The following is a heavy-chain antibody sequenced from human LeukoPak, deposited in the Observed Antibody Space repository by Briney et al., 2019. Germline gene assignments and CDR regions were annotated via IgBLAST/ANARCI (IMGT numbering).Heavy chain of an antibody. CDR1: GGTFSSYA. CDR2: IIPIFGTA. CDR3: ARVGRISGAFGRDYYYMDV. Sequence: GASVRVSCKASGGTFSSYAISWVRQAPGQGLEWMGGIIPIFGTANYAQKFQGRVTITADESTSTAYMELSSLRSEDTAVYYCARVGRISGAFGRDYYYMDVWGKGTTVTVSS. V-gene: IGHV1-69*13. J-gene: IGHJ6*03. D-gene: IGHD3-3*01.